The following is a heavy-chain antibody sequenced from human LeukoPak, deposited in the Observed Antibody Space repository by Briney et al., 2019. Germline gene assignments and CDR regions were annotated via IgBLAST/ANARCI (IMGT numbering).Heavy chain of an antibody. CDR1: GGTFSSYA. CDR2: IIPILGIA. V-gene: IGHV1-69*04. J-gene: IGHJ3*02. CDR3: ARGIVLRFLEWLPPDAFDI. Sequence: VASVKVSCKASGGTFSSYAISWVRQAPGQGLEWMVRIIPILGIANYAQKFQGRVTITADKSTSTAYMELSSLRSEDTAVYYCARGIVLRFLEWLPPDAFDIWGQGTMVTVSS. D-gene: IGHD3-3*01.